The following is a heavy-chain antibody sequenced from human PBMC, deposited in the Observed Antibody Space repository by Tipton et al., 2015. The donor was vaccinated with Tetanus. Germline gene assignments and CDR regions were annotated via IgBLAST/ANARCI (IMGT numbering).Heavy chain of an antibody. CDR2: INHSGST. V-gene: IGHV4-34*01. Sequence: TLSLTCAVYGGSFSGYYWSWIRQPPGKGLEWIGEINHSGSTNYNPSLKSRVTISVDTSKNQFSLKLSSVTAADAAVYYCARGTETFGVVITPYYFDYWGQGTLVTVSS. D-gene: IGHD3-3*01. J-gene: IGHJ4*02. CDR3: ARGTETFGVVITPYYFDY. CDR1: GGSFSGYY.